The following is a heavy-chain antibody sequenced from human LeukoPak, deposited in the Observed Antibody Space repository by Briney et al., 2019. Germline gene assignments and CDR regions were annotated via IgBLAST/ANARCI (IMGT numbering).Heavy chain of an antibody. J-gene: IGHJ3*02. D-gene: IGHD3-16*01. CDR2: IYSGGST. Sequence: GGSLRLSCAASGFTVSSNYMSWVRQVPGKGLEWVSVIYSGGSTYYADSVKGRFTISRDNSKNTLYLQMNSLRAEDTAVYYCARGRAITFGGIMLGAFDIWGQGTTVTVSS. CDR1: GFTVSSNY. V-gene: IGHV3-66*01. CDR3: ARGRAITFGGIMLGAFDI.